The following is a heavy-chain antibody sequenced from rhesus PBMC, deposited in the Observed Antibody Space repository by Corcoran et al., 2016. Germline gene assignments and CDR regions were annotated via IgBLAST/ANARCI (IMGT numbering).Heavy chain of an antibody. CDR1: GFTFDDYA. D-gene: IGHD5-24*01. CDR2: ISWNSGTI. J-gene: IGHJ4*01. CDR3: TRDLGGTVFDY. V-gene: IGHV3-134*01. Sequence: EVQLVESGGGVVQPGGSLRLSCAASGFTFDDYAMHWVRQAPGKGLEWVSRISWNSGTIYYADSVKGRFTISRDNAKNSLFLQMDRLRAEDTAVYYCTRDLGGTVFDYWGQGVLVTVSS.